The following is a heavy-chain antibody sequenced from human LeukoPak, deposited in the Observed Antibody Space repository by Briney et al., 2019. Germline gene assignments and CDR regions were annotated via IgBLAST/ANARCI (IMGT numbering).Heavy chain of an antibody. CDR2: IYYSGST. CDR1: GGSISSYY. D-gene: IGHD4/OR15-4a*01. J-gene: IGHJ6*02. CDR3: AREAPYFSGTNFHLAYYYYGMDV. V-gene: IGHV4-59*12. Sequence: PSETLSLTCTVSGGSISSYYWSWIRQPPGKGLEWIGYIYYSGSTNYNPSLKSRVTISVDTSKNQFSLQLNSVTPEDTAVYYCAREAPYFSGTNFHLAYYYYGMDVWGQGTTVTVTS.